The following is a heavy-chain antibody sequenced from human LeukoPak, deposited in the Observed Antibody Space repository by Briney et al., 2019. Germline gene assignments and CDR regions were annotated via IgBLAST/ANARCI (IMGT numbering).Heavy chain of an antibody. D-gene: IGHD2-2*01. CDR3: ARGDELLSRLHFDY. CDR1: GGSVSSGNYY. Sequence: NPSETLSLTCTVSGGSVSSGNYYWSWIRQPPGKGLEWIGYIYYSGSTNYIPSLKSRVTISVDTSKNQFSLKLSSVTAADTAVYYCARGDELLSRLHFDYWGQGTLVTVSS. CDR2: IYYSGST. J-gene: IGHJ4*02. V-gene: IGHV4-61*01.